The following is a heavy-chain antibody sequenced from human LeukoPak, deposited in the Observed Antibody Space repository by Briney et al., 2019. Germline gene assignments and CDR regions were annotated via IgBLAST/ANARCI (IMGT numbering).Heavy chain of an antibody. CDR3: AKASDFDSSGFPIDVFDF. Sequence: GGSLRLSCAASGFTFSTFDMSWVRQAPGKGLQWVSTNSGAGGTTLFADSVKGRFSISRDNSNNKVFLQMNSLRVEDTAVYYCAKASDFDSSGFPIDVFDFWGQGLLVSVAS. D-gene: IGHD3-22*01. J-gene: IGHJ4*02. CDR1: GFTFSTFD. V-gene: IGHV3-23*01. CDR2: NSGAGGTT.